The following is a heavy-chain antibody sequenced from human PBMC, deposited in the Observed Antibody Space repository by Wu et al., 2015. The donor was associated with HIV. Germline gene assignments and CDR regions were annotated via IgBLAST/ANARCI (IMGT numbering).Heavy chain of an antibody. CDR1: GGTFSSYA. V-gene: IGHV1-69*05. D-gene: IGHD6-19*01. CDR2: IIPIFGTA. Sequence: QVQLVQSGAEVKKPGSSVKVSCKASGGTFSSYAISWVRQAPGQGLEWMGGIIPIFGTANYAQKFQGRVTITTDESTSTAYMELSSLRSEDTAVYYCARWVAVAGTDLEPYGMDVWGQGTTVTVSS. J-gene: IGHJ6*02. CDR3: ARWVAVAGTDLEPYGMDV.